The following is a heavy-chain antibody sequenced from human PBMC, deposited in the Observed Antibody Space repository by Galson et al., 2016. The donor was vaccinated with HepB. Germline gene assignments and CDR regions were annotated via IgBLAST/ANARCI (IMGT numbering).Heavy chain of an antibody. CDR3: VREPNAGAYYYDH. V-gene: IGHV3-7*01. J-gene: IGHJ4*02. CDR1: GFEFSTYW. CDR2: IKEDGSVK. Sequence: SLRLSCAASGFEFSTYWMTWVRQVPGKGLEWVANIKEDGSVKYHVDSVKGRFTISRDNAKNSLYLQMNSLRVDDTAIYYCVREPNAGAYYYDHWGQGTLVTVSS.